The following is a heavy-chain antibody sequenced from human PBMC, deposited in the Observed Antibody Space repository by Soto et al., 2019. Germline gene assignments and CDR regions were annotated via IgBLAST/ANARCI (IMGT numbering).Heavy chain of an antibody. J-gene: IGHJ4*02. D-gene: IGHD3-10*01. CDR2: IIPIFGTA. CDR3: ARSDPITMVRGVILYYFDY. Sequence: QVQLVQSGAEVKKPGSSVKVSCKASGGTFSSYAISWVRQAPGQGLEWMGGIIPIFGTANYAQNFQGRVTITADESTSTAYMELSSLRSEDTAVYYCARSDPITMVRGVILYYFDYWGQGTLVTVSS. CDR1: GGTFSSYA. V-gene: IGHV1-69*01.